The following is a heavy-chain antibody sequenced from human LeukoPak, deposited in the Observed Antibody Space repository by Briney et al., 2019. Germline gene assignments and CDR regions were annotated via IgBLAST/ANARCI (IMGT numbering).Heavy chain of an antibody. V-gene: IGHV3-30*01. CDR2: ISYDGSNK. D-gene: IGHD3-16*01. J-gene: IGHJ4*02. CDR1: GFTFSSYA. CDR3: ARGMIRRQQTIDY. Sequence: PGRSLRLSCAASGFTFSSYAMRWVRQAPGKGLEWVAVISYDGSNKYYADSVKGRFTISRDNSKNTLYLQMNSLRAEDTAVYYCARGMIRRQQTIDYWGQGTLVTVSS.